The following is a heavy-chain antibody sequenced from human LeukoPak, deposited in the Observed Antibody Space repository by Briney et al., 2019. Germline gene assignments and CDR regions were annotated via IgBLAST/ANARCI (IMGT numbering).Heavy chain of an antibody. D-gene: IGHD6-13*01. CDR1: GFTVSSNY. V-gene: IGHV3-53*01. Sequence: GGSLRLSCAASGFTVSSNYMSWVRQAPGKGLEWVSVIYSGGSTYYADSVKGRFTISRDNSKNTLYLQMNSLRAEDTAVYYCAKDLGAAAGDYCWGQGTLVTVSS. CDR3: AKDLGAAAGDYC. J-gene: IGHJ4*02. CDR2: IYSGGST.